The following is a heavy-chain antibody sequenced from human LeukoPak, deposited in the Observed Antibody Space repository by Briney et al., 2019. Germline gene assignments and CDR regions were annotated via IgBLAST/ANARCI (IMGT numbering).Heavy chain of an antibody. CDR1: GYTFTGYY. J-gene: IGHJ4*02. V-gene: IGHV1-2*06. Sequence: GASVKVSCKASGYTFTGYYMHWVRQAPGQGLEWMGRINPNSGGTNYAQKFQGRVTMTRDTSISTAYMELSRLRSDDTAVYYCASAVDYGDYVTVLDYWGQGTLVTVSS. CDR2: INPNSGGT. D-gene: IGHD4-17*01. CDR3: ASAVDYGDYVTVLDY.